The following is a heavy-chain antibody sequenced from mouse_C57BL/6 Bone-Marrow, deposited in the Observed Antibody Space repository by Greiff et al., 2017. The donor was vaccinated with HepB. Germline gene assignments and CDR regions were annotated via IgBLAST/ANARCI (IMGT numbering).Heavy chain of an antibody. CDR1: GYTFTSYW. CDR3: ARLDSSGYGY. CDR2: IDPSDSET. D-gene: IGHD3-2*02. Sequence: QVQLQQPGAELVRPGSSVKLSCKASGYTFTSYWMHWVKQRPIQGLEWIGNIDPSDSETHYNQKFKDKATLTVDKSSSTAYMQLSSLTSEDSAVDYCARLDSSGYGYWGQGTTLTVSA. J-gene: IGHJ2*01. V-gene: IGHV1-52*01.